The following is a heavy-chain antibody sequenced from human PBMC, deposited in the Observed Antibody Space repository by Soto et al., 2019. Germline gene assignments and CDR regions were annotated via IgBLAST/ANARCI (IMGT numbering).Heavy chain of an antibody. CDR3: ATAVHLCDYEES. CDR1: VDSITSGTYY. Sequence: QVQVLESGPRLVRPSETLSLTCIVSVDSITSGTYYWSWIRQTPGKGLEHIGYIYDTGNTFYNPSLRGRLTISIDTSKKEVSLKLNSLTAADTAIYYCATAVHLCDYEESWGQGALVTVSS. J-gene: IGHJ4*02. CDR2: IYDTGNT. V-gene: IGHV4-31*03. D-gene: IGHD4-17*01.